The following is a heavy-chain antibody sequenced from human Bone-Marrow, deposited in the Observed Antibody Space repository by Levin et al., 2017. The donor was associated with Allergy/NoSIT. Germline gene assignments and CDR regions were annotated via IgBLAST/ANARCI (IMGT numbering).Heavy chain of an antibody. Sequence: TSQTLSLTCAVYGGSFSGYYWSWIRQPPGKGLEWIGEINHSGSTNYNPSLKSRVTISVDTSKNQFSLKLSSVTAADTAVYYCARLMRAARPKYYYYMDVWGKGTTVTVSS. CDR1: GGSFSGYY. CDR3: ARLMRAARPKYYYYMDV. CDR2: INHSGST. V-gene: IGHV4-34*01. J-gene: IGHJ6*03. D-gene: IGHD6-6*01.